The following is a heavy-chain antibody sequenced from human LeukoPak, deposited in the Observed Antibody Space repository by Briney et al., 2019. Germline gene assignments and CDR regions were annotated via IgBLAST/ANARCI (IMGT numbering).Heavy chain of an antibody. CDR2: ISESGSGT. V-gene: IGHV3-23*01. Sequence: GGSLRLSCEASGFTFNTCAMSWVRQAPAKGREWVSAISESGSGTYYADSVKGRFTISRDNSKNTLYLQMNSLRVDDTALYYCAKGVFGVNRAFDYWGQGTLVTVSS. D-gene: IGHD3-3*01. CDR3: AKGVFGVNRAFDY. CDR1: GFTFNTCA. J-gene: IGHJ4*02.